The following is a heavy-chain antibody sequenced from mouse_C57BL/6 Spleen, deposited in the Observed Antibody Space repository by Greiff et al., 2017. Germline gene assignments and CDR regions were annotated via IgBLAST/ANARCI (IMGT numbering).Heavy chain of an antibody. D-gene: IGHD1-1*01. Sequence: VQLQQPGAELVKPGASVKVSCKASGYTFTSYWMHWVKQRPGQGLEWIGRIHPSDSDTNYNQKFTGKATLTVDKSSSPAYMQLSSLTSEDSAVXYCAIYGSSYDWFAYWGQGTLVTVSA. CDR2: IHPSDSDT. CDR1: GYTFTSYW. J-gene: IGHJ3*01. V-gene: IGHV1-74*01. CDR3: AIYGSSYDWFAY.